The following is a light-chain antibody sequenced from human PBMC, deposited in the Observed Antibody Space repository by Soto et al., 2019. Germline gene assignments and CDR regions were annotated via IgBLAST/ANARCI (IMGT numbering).Light chain of an antibody. CDR2: KAS. Sequence: DLQMPQSPSTLSASVGDRVTITCRASQSISSWLAWYQQKPGKAPNLLIYKASSLESGVPSSFRGSGSGTDSTLTISSLQADDVAPYYWQQYNSYPLTFGGGTKVEIK. CDR1: QSISSW. J-gene: IGKJ4*01. CDR3: QQYNSYPLT. V-gene: IGKV1-5*03.